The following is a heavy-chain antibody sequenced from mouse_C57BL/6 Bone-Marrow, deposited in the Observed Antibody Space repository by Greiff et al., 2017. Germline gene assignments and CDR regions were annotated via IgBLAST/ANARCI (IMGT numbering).Heavy chain of an antibody. CDR3: ARGLRRKFGAMDY. V-gene: IGHV1-53*01. D-gene: IGHD2-4*01. J-gene: IGHJ4*01. Sequence: VQLQQPGTELVKPGASVKLSCKASGYTFTSYWMHWVKQRPGQGLEWIGNINPCNGVTTYNEKFKSKATLTVDTSTITAYMQLSSLTSKDSAVYYCARGLRRKFGAMDYWGQGTSVTVSS. CDR2: INPCNGVT. CDR1: GYTFTSYW.